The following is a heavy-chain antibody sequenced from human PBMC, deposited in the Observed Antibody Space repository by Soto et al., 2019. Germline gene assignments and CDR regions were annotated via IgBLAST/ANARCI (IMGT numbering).Heavy chain of an antibody. Sequence: QVQLVESGGGVVQPERSQRLSCAASKFTFRTYVMHWVRQAPGKGLEWVALISFDGSNKYYADSVKGRCTISRDISKNSMYLQMNSLRPEDTAVYYCAREMIPMIMGGMSAMDVWGQGTTVTVSS. CDR1: KFTFRTYV. CDR2: ISFDGSNK. CDR3: AREMIPMIMGGMSAMDV. D-gene: IGHD3-22*01. J-gene: IGHJ6*02. V-gene: IGHV3-30*04.